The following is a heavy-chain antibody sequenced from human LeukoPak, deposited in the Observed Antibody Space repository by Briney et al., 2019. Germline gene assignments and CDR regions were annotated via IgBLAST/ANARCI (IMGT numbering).Heavy chain of an antibody. V-gene: IGHV1-2*02. Sequence: ASVKVSCKASGYTFTGYYIHRVRQAPGQGLEWMGWINPGSGGTNYAQKLQGRVTMTTDTSTSTAYMELSSLRSEDTAVYYCARKKGSGSFDYWGQGTLVTVSS. D-gene: IGHD3-10*01. J-gene: IGHJ4*02. CDR1: GYTFTGYY. CDR3: ARKKGSGSFDY. CDR2: INPGSGGT.